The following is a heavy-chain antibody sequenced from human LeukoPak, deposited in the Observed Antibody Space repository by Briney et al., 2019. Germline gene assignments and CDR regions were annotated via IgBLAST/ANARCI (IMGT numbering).Heavy chain of an antibody. CDR1: GFTFSSYA. CDR3: AKVTIFGVVIIRSGHYFDY. Sequence: GGSLRLSCAASGFTFSSYAMSWVRQAPGKGLEWVSAISGSGGSTYYADSVKGRFTISRDNSKNTLYPQMNSLRAEDTAVYYCAKVTIFGVVIIRSGHYFDYWGQGTLVTVSS. V-gene: IGHV3-23*01. J-gene: IGHJ4*02. D-gene: IGHD3-3*01. CDR2: ISGSGGST.